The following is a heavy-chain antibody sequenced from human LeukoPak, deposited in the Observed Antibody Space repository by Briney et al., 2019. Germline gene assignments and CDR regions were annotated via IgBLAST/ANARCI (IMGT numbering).Heavy chain of an antibody. CDR3: ARVPLYGDYAHDY. J-gene: IGHJ4*02. V-gene: IGHV1-2*02. D-gene: IGHD4-17*01. Sequence: ASVKLSCKASGYTFTGYYMHWVRQAPGQGLEWIGWINPNSGSTNYAQKFQGRVTMTRDTSISTAYMELSRLRSDDTAVYYCARVPLYGDYAHDYWGQGTPVTVSP. CDR2: INPNSGST. CDR1: GYTFTGYY.